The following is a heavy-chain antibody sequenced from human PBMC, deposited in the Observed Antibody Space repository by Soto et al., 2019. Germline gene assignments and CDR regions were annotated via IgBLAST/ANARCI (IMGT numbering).Heavy chain of an antibody. V-gene: IGHV3-23*01. CDR1: GFTFGGYA. CDR3: GRKSQGSVTVTGNWYFDL. D-gene: IGHD4-17*01. Sequence: EVQLLESGGGLLQPGGSLRLSCAASGFTFGGYAMNWVRQAPGKGLGWGSGISGGGDATFYTDSVKGRFTISRDNSGNTLYLQMNSLRAEDTAVYFCGRKSQGSVTVTGNWYFDLWGRGTLVTVSS. CDR2: ISGGGDAT. J-gene: IGHJ2*01.